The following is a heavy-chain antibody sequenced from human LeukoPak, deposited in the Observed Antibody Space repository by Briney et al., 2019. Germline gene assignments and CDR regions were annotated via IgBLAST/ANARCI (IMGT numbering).Heavy chain of an antibody. V-gene: IGHV3-33*06. CDR3: VKDRTVAGTDARYYFDY. CDR1: GFSFSKYA. CDR2: IWFDGRQT. J-gene: IGHJ4*02. Sequence: GGSLRLSCAASGFSFSKYAMHWVRQAPCKGLEWVAVIWFDGRQTFYADSVKGRFTISRDNSKNTLYLQMNSLGAEDTALYYCVKDRTVAGTDARYYFDYWGQGTLVTVSS. D-gene: IGHD6-19*01.